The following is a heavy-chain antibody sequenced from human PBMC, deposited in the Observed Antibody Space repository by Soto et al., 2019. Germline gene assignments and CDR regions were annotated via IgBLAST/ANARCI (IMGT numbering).Heavy chain of an antibody. J-gene: IGHJ6*02. V-gene: IGHV1-69*13. Sequence: SVKVSCKASGGTFNSYAISWVRQAPGQRLEWMGGIIPIFGTANYAQKFQGRVTITADESTSTAYMELRSLRTDDTAVYYCARGLHNDYSNYWGSSYGMDVWGQGTTVTVSS. D-gene: IGHD4-4*01. CDR2: IIPIFGTA. CDR3: ARGLHNDYSNYWGSSYGMDV. CDR1: GGTFNSYA.